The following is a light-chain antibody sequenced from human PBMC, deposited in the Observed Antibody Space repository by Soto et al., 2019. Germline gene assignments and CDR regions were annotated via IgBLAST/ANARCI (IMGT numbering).Light chain of an antibody. CDR2: DVT. J-gene: IGLJ2*01. Sequence: QSALTQPRSVSGSPGQSVTISCTETSSDVGGYNYVSWYQQHPGKAPKLMIYDVTKRPSGVPDRFSGSKSGNTASLTISGLQAEDEADYYCCSYAGSYPLFVFGGGTKVTVL. CDR1: SSDVGGYNY. CDR3: CSYAGSYPLFV. V-gene: IGLV2-11*01.